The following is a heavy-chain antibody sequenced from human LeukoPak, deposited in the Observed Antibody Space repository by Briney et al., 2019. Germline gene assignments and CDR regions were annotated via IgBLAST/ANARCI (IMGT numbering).Heavy chain of an antibody. CDR2: ISGSGDNT. CDR1: GFTFTSYA. V-gene: IGHV3-23*01. J-gene: IGHJ4*02. Sequence: GGSLRLSCAASGFTFTSYAMNWVRQAPGKGLEWVSGISGSGDNTYYADSVKGRFTISRDNSKNTLYVQVNSLGTEDTAAYYCAKGSYYDSSGSFYFDYWGQGTLVTVSS. D-gene: IGHD3-22*01. CDR3: AKGSYYDSSGSFYFDY.